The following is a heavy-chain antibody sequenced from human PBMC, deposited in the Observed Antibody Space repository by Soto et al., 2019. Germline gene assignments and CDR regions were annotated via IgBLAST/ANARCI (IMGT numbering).Heavy chain of an antibody. V-gene: IGHV3-74*03. CDR1: GFTFSTYW. CDR2: TNSDGSST. Sequence: GGSLRLSCAASGFTFSTYWMHWVRQAPGKGLVWLSRTNSDGSSTTYADSVKGRFTISRDNAKNTLYLQMNSLRDDDTAIYYCARQGPATSCDAWDQGTLVTVSS. D-gene: IGHD2-2*01. J-gene: IGHJ4*02. CDR3: ARQGPATSCDA.